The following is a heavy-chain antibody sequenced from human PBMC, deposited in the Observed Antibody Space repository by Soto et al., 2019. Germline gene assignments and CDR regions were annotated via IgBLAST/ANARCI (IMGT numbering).Heavy chain of an antibody. V-gene: IGHV3-7*05. CDR1: GFIFSEYW. Sequence: GGSLRLSCEASGFIFSEYWMGWVRQAPGKGLEWVANTKKDETEKYYADSVRGRFTISRDNAKNSLYLQMNSLRAEDTAIYYCARASTHSGTYFYFDYWGPGTLVTVSS. J-gene: IGHJ4*02. CDR3: ARASTHSGTYFYFDY. D-gene: IGHD1-26*01. CDR2: TKKDETEK.